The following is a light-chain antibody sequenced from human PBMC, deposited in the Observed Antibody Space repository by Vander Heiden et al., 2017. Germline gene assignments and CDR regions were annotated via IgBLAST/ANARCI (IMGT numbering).Light chain of an antibody. CDR3: QQSDSTATWT. Sequence: GDRVTITCRASQSISSYLNWYQQKPGKAPKLLIYAASSLQSGVPSRFSGSGSGTDFTLTISSLQPEDFATYYCQQSDSTATWTFGQGTKVEIK. CDR2: AAS. CDR1: QSISSY. J-gene: IGKJ1*01. V-gene: IGKV1-39*01.